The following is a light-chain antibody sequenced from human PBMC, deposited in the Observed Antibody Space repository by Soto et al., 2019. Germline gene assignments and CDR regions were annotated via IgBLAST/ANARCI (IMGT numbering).Light chain of an antibody. V-gene: IGLV2-14*03. Sequence: QSALTQPASVSGSPGESITISCTGTSSDVGGYNSVSWHQQHPGKAPKLLVYDVNNRPSGVSNRFSGSKSGNTASLTISGLQAEDEADYYCASYTSRSTLAFGGGTQLTDL. CDR2: DVN. CDR3: ASYTSRSTLA. CDR1: SSDVGGYNS. J-gene: IGLJ2*01.